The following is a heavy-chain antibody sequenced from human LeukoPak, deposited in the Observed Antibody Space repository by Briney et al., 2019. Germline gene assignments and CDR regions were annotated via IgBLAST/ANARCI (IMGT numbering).Heavy chain of an antibody. D-gene: IGHD1-1*01. V-gene: IGHV3-23*01. Sequence: GESLRLSCAASGFTFSRIAMTWVREAPGKGLVWVSTIRSNGDTAYNADSVRGRFAISRDNSKNALFLQMNSLRVEDTAIYYCAKGQELDDGVFDSWGQGTLVTVSS. CDR2: IRSNGDTA. CDR3: AKGQELDDGVFDS. CDR1: GFTFSRIA. J-gene: IGHJ4*02.